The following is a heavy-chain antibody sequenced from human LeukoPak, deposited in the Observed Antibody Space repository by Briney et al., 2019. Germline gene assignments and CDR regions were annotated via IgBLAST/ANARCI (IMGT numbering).Heavy chain of an antibody. CDR1: GYTFTGYY. D-gene: IGHD3-3*01. CDR3: ARDLCNFWRGIVCY. Sequence: ASVKVSCKASGYTFTGYYIHWVRQAPGQGLEWMGWINPNSGGTNYAQNFQGRVTMTRDTSISTAYMELSRLRSDDTAVYYCARDLCNFWRGIVCYWGQGTLVTVSS. CDR2: INPNSGGT. J-gene: IGHJ4*02. V-gene: IGHV1-2*02.